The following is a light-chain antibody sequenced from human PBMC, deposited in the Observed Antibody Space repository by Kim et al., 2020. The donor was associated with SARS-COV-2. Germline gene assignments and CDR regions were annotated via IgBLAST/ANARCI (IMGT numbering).Light chain of an antibody. J-gene: IGKJ4*01. CDR3: QQTYSNPPT. CDR1: QNIRTY. CDR2: AAS. V-gene: IGKV1-39*01. Sequence: ASIGDRVTITCRTSQNIRTYLNWYQQRPGKAPKLLIYAASSLQSEVPSRFRGSGSGTDFTLTIASLQADDFATYYCQQTYSNPPTFGGGSKVEIK.